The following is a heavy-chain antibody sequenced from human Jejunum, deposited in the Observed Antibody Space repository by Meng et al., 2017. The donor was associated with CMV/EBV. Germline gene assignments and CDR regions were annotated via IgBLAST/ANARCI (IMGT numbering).Heavy chain of an antibody. J-gene: IGHJ5*02. D-gene: IGHD5-18*01. CDR1: GFSVSSNY. Sequence: VQLVEFGGGLVQPGESLGLSCAASGFSVSSNYMSWVRQAPGKGLEWVTLIYSGGTTFYADSVKGRFTISRDNSKNVLYLQMNSVRAEDTALYHCVRNLGYTYGLVSWGQGTLVTVSS. CDR2: IYSGGTT. V-gene: IGHV3-66*01. CDR3: VRNLGYTYGLVS.